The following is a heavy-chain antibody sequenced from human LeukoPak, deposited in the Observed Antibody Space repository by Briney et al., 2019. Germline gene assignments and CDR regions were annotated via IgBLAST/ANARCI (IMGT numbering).Heavy chain of an antibody. V-gene: IGHV4-30-4*01. D-gene: IGHD2-2*01. CDR3: ARDRTSSNWFDP. CDR2: IYYSGST. Sequence: SQTLSLTCTVSGGSISSGDYYWSWIRQPPGKGLEWIGYIYYSGSTYYNPSLKSRVTISVDTSKNQFSLKLSSVTAADTAVYYCARDRTSSNWFDPWGQGTLVTVPS. J-gene: IGHJ5*02. CDR1: GGSISSGDYY.